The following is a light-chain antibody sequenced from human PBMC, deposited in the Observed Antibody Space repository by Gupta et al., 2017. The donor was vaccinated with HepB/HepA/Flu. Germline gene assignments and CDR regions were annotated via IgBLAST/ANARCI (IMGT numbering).Light chain of an antibody. CDR3: QQRSDWPLT. CDR1: QSVSRS. V-gene: IGKV3-11*01. CDR2: GAS. J-gene: IGKJ3*01. Sequence: EIVLTQSPTTLSLSPGERATLSCRASQSVSRSLAWYQQKPGQAPRLLIYGASNRATGIPARFSGSGSGTDFTLTISSLEPEDCAVYYCQQRSDWPLTFGPGTKVDIK.